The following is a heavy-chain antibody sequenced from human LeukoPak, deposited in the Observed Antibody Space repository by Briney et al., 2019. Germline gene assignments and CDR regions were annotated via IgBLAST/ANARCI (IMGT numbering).Heavy chain of an antibody. CDR2: INPRGDAT. CDR3: AREGQQLKHFDY. Sequence: ASVKASCKASGNTFIGYWIHWVRQAPGQGLEWMGAINPRGDATIGAQKFQGRVTTTRDTSTSIVYIELSSLRSEDTAVYYCAREGQQLKHFDYWGQGTLVTVSS. V-gene: IGHV1-46*01. J-gene: IGHJ4*02. CDR1: GNTFIGYW. D-gene: IGHD1-1*01.